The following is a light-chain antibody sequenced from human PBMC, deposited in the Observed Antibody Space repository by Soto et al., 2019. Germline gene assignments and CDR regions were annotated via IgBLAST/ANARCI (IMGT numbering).Light chain of an antibody. Sequence: DVVMTQSPLSLPVTLGQPASISCRSSQSLVHSDGNTYLNWFQQRPGQSPRRLIYKVSNRDSGVPERFRGSGSGTDFTLKISRVEAEDVAVYYCVQTIHSPWTFGQGTKVDIK. CDR3: VQTIHSPWT. V-gene: IGKV2-30*02. J-gene: IGKJ1*01. CDR1: QSLVHSDGNTY. CDR2: KVS.